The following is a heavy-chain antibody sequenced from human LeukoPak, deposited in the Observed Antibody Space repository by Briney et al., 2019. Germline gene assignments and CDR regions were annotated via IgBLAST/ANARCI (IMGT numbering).Heavy chain of an antibody. CDR1: GFTFSSYW. Sequence: GGSLRLSCAAFGFTFSSYWMHWVRQAPGKGLVWVSRSNSDGSTTNYADSVKGRFTISRDNAKNMLYLQMNSLRAEDTAVYYCARGPTIRDYDFWTMDVWGKGTTVTVSS. V-gene: IGHV3-74*01. CDR3: ARGPTIRDYDFWTMDV. J-gene: IGHJ6*04. D-gene: IGHD3-3*01. CDR2: SNSDGSTT.